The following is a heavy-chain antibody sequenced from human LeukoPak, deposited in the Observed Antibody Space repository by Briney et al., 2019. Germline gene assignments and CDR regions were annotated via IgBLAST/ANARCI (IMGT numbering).Heavy chain of an antibody. CDR2: IYHSGNT. Sequence: PSETLSLTCTVSGYSISSGYYWDWIRQPPGKGLEWIGSIYHSGNTYYNPSLKSRVTMSVDTSKNQFSLKLSSVTAAGTAVYYCAREGVLGAFDIWGQGKMVTVSS. V-gene: IGHV4-38-2*02. CDR3: AREGVLGAFDI. D-gene: IGHD2/OR15-2a*01. J-gene: IGHJ3*02. CDR1: GYSISSGYY.